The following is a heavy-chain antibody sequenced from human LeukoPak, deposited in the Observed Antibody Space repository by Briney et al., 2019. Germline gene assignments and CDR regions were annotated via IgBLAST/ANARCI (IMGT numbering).Heavy chain of an antibody. CDR1: GFTFSSYW. D-gene: IGHD6-6*01. CDR2: IKGDGIST. Sequence: PGGSLRLSCAASGFTFSSYWMHWVRQAPGRGLVWVSRIKGDGISTSYADSVKGRFTISRDYAKNTLYLQMNSLRAEDTAVYYCVRDPSSLGFWGQGTLVTVSS. V-gene: IGHV3-74*01. CDR3: VRDPSSLGF. J-gene: IGHJ4*02.